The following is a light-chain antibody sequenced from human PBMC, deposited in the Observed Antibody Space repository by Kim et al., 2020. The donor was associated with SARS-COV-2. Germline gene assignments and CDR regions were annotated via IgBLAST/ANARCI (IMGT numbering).Light chain of an antibody. CDR2: GKN. CDR1: SLRSYY. V-gene: IGLV3-19*01. J-gene: IGLJ2*01. Sequence: SSELTQDPAVSVALGQTVRITCQGDSLRSYYASWYQQKPGQDPVLVIYGKNNRRSGIPDRFSGSSSGNTASLTITGAQAEDEADYYCTSRDTSGNHVVFGGGTQLTVL. CDR3: TSRDTSGNHVV.